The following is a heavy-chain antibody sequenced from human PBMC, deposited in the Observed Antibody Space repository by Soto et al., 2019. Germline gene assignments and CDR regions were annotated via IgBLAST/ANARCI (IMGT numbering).Heavy chain of an antibody. J-gene: IGHJ3*02. Sequence: LSLTCTVSGGSISRYYSTWIRQPPGKGLEWIGYIYYSGSTNYNPSLKSRVTISVDTSKNQFSLKLSSVTAADTAVYYCAKTKGLRGAFDIWGQGTMVTVS. CDR3: AKTKGLRGAFDI. D-gene: IGHD4-17*01. CDR2: IYYSGST. CDR1: GGSISRYY. V-gene: IGHV4-59*01.